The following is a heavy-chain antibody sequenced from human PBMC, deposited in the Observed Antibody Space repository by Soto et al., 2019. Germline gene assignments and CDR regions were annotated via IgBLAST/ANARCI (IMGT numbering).Heavy chain of an antibody. CDR2: IDDSGVST. D-gene: IGHD2-2*01. V-gene: IGHV3-23*01. CDR1: GFTFSTYA. CDR3: VKGQSSSWSQTGGMDV. J-gene: IGHJ6*02. Sequence: EVQLLESGGGLVQPGGSLRLSCAASGFTFSTYAMSWARQAPGKGLEWVAGIDDSGVSTYYADSVKGRLTISRDNSKKTRYLQMCSVRAEETPLYYSVKGQSSSWSQTGGMDVWGQGTTVTVSS.